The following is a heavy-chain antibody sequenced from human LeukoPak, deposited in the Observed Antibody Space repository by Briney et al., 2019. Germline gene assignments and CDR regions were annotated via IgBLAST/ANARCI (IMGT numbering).Heavy chain of an antibody. CDR1: GFTFSSYA. V-gene: IGHV3-23*01. CDR3: AKQRGCSSTSCYCDY. J-gene: IGHJ4*02. Sequence: GGSLRLSCAASGFTFSSYAMSWVRQAPGKGLEWVSAISGSGGSTYYADSVKGRFTISRDNSKNTPYLQMNSLRAEDTAVYYCAKQRGCSSTSCYCDYWGQGTLVTVSS. CDR2: ISGSGGST. D-gene: IGHD2-2*01.